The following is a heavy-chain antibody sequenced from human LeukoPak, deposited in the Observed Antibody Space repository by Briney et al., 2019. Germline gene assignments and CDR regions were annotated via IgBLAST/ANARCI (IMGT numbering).Heavy chain of an antibody. CDR1: GGSISSYY. V-gene: IGHV4-4*09. CDR2: IYTSGST. Sequence: KSAETLSLTCTVSGGSISSYYWSWIRQPPGKGLEWIGYIYTSGSTNYNPSLKSRVTISVDTSKNQFSLKLSSVTAADTAVYYCARIRSKYFDLWGRGTLVTVSS. CDR3: ARIRSKYFDL. J-gene: IGHJ2*01. D-gene: IGHD5/OR15-5a*01.